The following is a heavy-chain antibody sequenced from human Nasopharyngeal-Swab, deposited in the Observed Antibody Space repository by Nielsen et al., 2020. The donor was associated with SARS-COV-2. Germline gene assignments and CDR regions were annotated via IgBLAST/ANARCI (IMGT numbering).Heavy chain of an antibody. CDR2: INPSGGST. Sequence: WVRQAPGQGLEWMGIINPSGGSTSYPQKFQGRVTMTRDPSTSTVYMELSSLRSEDTAVYYCAREDGYDSSGYTPYYYSGMDVWGQGTTVTVSS. CDR3: AREDGYDSSGYTPYYYSGMDV. D-gene: IGHD3-22*01. V-gene: IGHV1-46*01. J-gene: IGHJ6*02.